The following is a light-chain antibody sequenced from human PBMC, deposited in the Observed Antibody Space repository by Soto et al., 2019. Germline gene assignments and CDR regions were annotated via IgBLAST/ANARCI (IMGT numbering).Light chain of an antibody. CDR3: QRYGSSPLT. V-gene: IGKV3-20*01. CDR2: GAS. J-gene: IGKJ4*01. CDR1: QSVSNNY. Sequence: EIVLTQSPGTLSLSPGERATLSCRASQSVSNNYLAWYQQKPGQAPRLLIYGASRRATVIPDRFSGSGSGTDFTLTISSLEPEDGAVYSCQRYGSSPLTFGGGTKVEIK.